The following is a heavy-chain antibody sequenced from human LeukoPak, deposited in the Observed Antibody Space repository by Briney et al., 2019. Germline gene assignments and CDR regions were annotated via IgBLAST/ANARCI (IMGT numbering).Heavy chain of an antibody. V-gene: IGHV3-43*01. J-gene: IGHJ4*02. CDR2: IGWDGGGT. CDR3: AREEAGYGEGIDS. CDR1: GFTFDDYT. D-gene: IGHD6-13*01. Sequence: PGGSLRLSCAASGFTFDDYTMYWVRQAPGKGLEWVSIIGWDGGGTYYADSVKGRFTISRDNSKSSLYLQMSSLRAEDTALYYCAREEAGYGEGIDSWGQGTLVTVSS.